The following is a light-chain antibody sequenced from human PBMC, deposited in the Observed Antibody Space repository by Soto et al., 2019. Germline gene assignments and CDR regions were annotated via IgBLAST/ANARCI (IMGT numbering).Light chain of an antibody. CDR3: MQSLQSPWT. CDR1: QSLEHSDGIAY. CDR2: VGS. J-gene: IGKJ1*01. Sequence: VMTQSPLSLPVTLGQPASISCRSNQSLEHSDGIAYFSWYLQKPGQSPQLLIYVGSDRASGVPDRFSGSGSGTDFTLKISRVEAEDVGVYYCMQSLQSPWTFGQGTKVDIK. V-gene: IGKV2-28*01.